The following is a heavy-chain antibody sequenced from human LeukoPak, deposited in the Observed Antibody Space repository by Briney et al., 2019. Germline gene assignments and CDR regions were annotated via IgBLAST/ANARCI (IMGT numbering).Heavy chain of an antibody. CDR2: IYYSGST. J-gene: IGHJ4*02. CDR3: AKDVRGGPIVGDGSVEY. V-gene: IGHV4-31*03. D-gene: IGHD1-26*01. Sequence: PSETLSLTCTVSGGSISSGGYYWTWIRQHPGKGLEWIGYIYYSGSTYYNPSLKSRVTISVDTSKNQFSLRLSSVTAADTAVYYCAKDVRGGPIVGDGSVEYWGQGTLVTVSS. CDR1: GGSISSGGYY.